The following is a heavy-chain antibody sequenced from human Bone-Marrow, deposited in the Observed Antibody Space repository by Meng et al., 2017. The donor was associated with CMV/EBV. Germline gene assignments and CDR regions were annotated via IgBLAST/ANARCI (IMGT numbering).Heavy chain of an antibody. CDR2: INSDGSST. D-gene: IGHD2-2*01. CDR3: ARDIVVVPAASNWFDP. V-gene: IGHV3-74*01. J-gene: IGHJ5*02. Sequence: GSPSPSWSPSALTFSSYWMHWVRQAPGKGLVWVSRINSDGSSTSYADSVKGRFTISRDNAKNTLYLQMNSLRAEDTAVYYGARDIVVVPAASNWFDPWGQGTLVTVSS. CDR1: ALTFSSYW.